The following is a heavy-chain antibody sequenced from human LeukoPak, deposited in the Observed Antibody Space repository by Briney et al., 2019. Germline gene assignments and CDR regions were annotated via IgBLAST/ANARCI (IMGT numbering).Heavy chain of an antibody. CDR3: AKYIKGVGNYFDY. CDR2: IWFDGKTT. CDR1: GFKFENFG. D-gene: IGHD3-10*01. Sequence: GRSLRLACIGSGFKFENFGMHWVRQAPAKGLEWVAMIWFDGKTTYYVNSVKGRFTISRDNSKNTLYLQMNSLRAEDTAVYYCAKYIKGVGNYFDYWGQGTLVTVSS. J-gene: IGHJ4*02. V-gene: IGHV3-33*06.